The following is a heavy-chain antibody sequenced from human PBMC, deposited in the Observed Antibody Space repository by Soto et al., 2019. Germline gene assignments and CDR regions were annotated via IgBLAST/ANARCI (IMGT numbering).Heavy chain of an antibody. V-gene: IGHV1-18*01. CDR3: ALDTDNWGPLY. D-gene: IGHD7-27*01. J-gene: IGHJ4*02. CDR2: ISAYNGNT. Sequence: QVQLVQSGAEVKKPGASVKVYCKASGYTFSSYAISWVRQAPGQGLEWMGWISAYNGNTNYAQNLQGRVTMTTDTSTSTAFMELGNLRSDDTAVYYCALDTDNWGPLYWVQGTLVTVSS. CDR1: GYTFSSYA.